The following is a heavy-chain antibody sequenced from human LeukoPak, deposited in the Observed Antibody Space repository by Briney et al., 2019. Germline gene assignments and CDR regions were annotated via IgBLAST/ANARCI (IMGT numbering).Heavy chain of an antibody. CDR2: IKAGNGDS. CDR3: ARDDCGDTCYPGGY. D-gene: IGHD2-21*01. CDR1: GYIYPKYV. J-gene: IGHJ4*02. Sequence: ASVKVSCMASGYIYPKYVVHWVRQAPGQKPEWMGWIKAGNGDSKYSQNFQGRLTITRDTSASTVYMELSSLTSEDTALYYCARDDCGDTCYPGGYWGQGTLVAVSS. V-gene: IGHV1-3*01.